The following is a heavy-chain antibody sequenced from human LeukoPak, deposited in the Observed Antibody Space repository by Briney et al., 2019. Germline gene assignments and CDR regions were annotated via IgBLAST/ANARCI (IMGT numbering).Heavy chain of an antibody. CDR3: APDTIFGAY. Sequence: PGGSLRLPCAASGFTFNTYNMNWVRQAPGKGLEWVSSISTSSGHIYYADSVKGRFTISRDNAKNSLYLRMNSLRAEDTAVYYCAPDTIFGAYWGQGTLVTVSS. J-gene: IGHJ4*02. D-gene: IGHD3-3*01. CDR1: GFTFNTYN. CDR2: ISTSSGHI. V-gene: IGHV3-21*01.